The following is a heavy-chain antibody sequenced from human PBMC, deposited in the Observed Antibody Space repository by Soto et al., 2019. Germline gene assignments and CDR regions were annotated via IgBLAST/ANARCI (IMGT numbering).Heavy chain of an antibody. CDR1: GGSINSYY. V-gene: IGHV4-59*08. Sequence: SETLSLTCTVSGGSINSYYWSWIRQPPGKGLEWIGYIYYSGSTNYNPSLKSRVTISVDTSKNQFSLKLSSVTAADTAVYYCARHALGCGGGSCYTVGFDYWGQGTLVTVSS. D-gene: IGHD2-15*01. J-gene: IGHJ4*02. CDR2: IYYSGST. CDR3: ARHALGCGGGSCYTVGFDY.